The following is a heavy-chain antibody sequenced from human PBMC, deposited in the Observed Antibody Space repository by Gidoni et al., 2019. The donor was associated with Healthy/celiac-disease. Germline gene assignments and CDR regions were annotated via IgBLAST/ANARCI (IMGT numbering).Heavy chain of an antibody. J-gene: IGHJ6*02. Sequence: EVQLVESGGGLVKPGGSLRLSCAASGFTFSSYSMNWVRQAPGKGLEWVSSISSSSSYIYYADSVKVRFTISRDNAKNSLYLQMNSLRAEDTAVYYCARGQRIFGVVTHFYYYGMDVWGQGTTVTVSS. CDR1: GFTFSSYS. V-gene: IGHV3-21*01. D-gene: IGHD3-3*01. CDR2: ISSSSSYI. CDR3: ARGQRIFGVVTHFYYYGMDV.